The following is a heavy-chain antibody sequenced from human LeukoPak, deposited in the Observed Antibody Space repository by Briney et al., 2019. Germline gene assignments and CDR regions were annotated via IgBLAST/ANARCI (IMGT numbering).Heavy chain of an antibody. CDR3: AGAFDI. Sequence: PGGSLRLSCAASGFTFATYNMNWVRQAPGKGLEWISYISGSGSTISYADSVKGRFTTSRDNAQNSLYLQMKSLRDGDTAVYYCAGAFDIWGQGTVVTVSS. J-gene: IGHJ3*02. CDR1: GFTFATYN. V-gene: IGHV3-48*02. CDR2: ISGSGSTI.